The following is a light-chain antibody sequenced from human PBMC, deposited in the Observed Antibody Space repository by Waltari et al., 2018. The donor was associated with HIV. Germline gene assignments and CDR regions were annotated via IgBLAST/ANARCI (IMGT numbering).Light chain of an antibody. J-gene: IGLJ2*01. Sequence: QSALTPPASVSGSPGPSITIPCTGPSSDVGRYNLVSCYQQHPGKAPKLMIYEGSKRPSGVSNRFSGSKSGNTASLTISGLQAEDEADYYCCSYAGSSTLEVFGGGTKLTVL. V-gene: IGLV2-23*01. CDR1: SSDVGRYNL. CDR2: EGS. CDR3: CSYAGSSTLEV.